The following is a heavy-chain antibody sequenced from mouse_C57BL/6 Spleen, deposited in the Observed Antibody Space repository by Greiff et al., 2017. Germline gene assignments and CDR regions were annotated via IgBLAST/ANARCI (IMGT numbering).Heavy chain of an antibody. CDR1: GFSFNTYA. CDR3: VRLYYGSSYAMDD. CDR2: IRSKSNNYAT. J-gene: IGHJ4*01. V-gene: IGHV10-1*01. Sequence: EVQVVESGGGLVQPKGSLKLSCAASGFSFNTYAMNWVRQAPGKGLEWVARIRSKSNNYATYYADSVKDRFTISRDDSESMLYLQMNNLKTEDTAMYYCVRLYYGSSYAMDDWGQGTSVTVSS. D-gene: IGHD1-1*01.